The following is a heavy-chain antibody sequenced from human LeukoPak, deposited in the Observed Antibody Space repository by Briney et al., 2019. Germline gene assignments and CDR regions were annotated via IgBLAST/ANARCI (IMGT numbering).Heavy chain of an antibody. J-gene: IGHJ5*02. CDR2: INHSGST. V-gene: IGHV4-34*01. D-gene: IGHD4-23*01. Sequence: SETLSLTCAVYGGSFSGYYWSWIRQPPGKGLEWIGEINHSGSTNYNPSLKSRVTISVDTSKNQFSLKLSSVTAADTAVYYCARGGKGNWFDPWGQGTLVTVSS. CDR3: ARGGKGNWFDP. CDR1: GGSFSGYY.